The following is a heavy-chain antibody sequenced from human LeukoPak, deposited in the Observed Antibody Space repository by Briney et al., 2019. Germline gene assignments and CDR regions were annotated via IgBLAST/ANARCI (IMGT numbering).Heavy chain of an antibody. D-gene: IGHD3-22*01. CDR2: LYSGGNT. Sequence: GGSLRLSCAVSGSSVSNNYMSWVRQAPGKGLEWVSVLYSGGNTYYADSVKGRFTISRDNSKNTLYLQMDSLRAEDTAVYYCTSVVFSSSGSHYWGQGTLVTVSS. V-gene: IGHV3-53*01. CDR1: GSSVSNNY. CDR3: TSVVFSSSGSHY. J-gene: IGHJ4*02.